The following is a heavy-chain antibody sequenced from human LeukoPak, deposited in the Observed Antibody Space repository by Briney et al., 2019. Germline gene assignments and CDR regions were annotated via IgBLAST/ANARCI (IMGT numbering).Heavy chain of an antibody. CDR2: IYHSGTT. D-gene: IGHD5-12*01. Sequence: PSETLSLTCGVSGYSITSGYYWGWIRQPPGRGPEWIGSIYHSGTTYYNPSLKSRVTVSVDTSKNQFSLKLSSVTAADTAVYYCAREGGSYGMEVWGKGTTVTVSS. CDR1: GYSITSGYY. CDR3: AREGGSYGMEV. J-gene: IGHJ6*04. V-gene: IGHV4-38-2*02.